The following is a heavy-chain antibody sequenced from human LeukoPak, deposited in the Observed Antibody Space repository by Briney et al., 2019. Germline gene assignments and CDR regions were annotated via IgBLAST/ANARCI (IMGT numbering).Heavy chain of an antibody. CDR2: MNPNSGNT. Sequence: ASVKVSCKASGYTFTSYDINWVRQATGQGLEWMGWMNPNSGNTGYAQKFQGRVTITRNTSISTAYMELSSLRSEDTAVYYCAGGEAVWVVAATPFDYWGQGTLVTVSS. V-gene: IGHV1-8*03. CDR1: GYTFTSYD. J-gene: IGHJ4*02. D-gene: IGHD2-15*01. CDR3: AGGEAVWVVAATPFDY.